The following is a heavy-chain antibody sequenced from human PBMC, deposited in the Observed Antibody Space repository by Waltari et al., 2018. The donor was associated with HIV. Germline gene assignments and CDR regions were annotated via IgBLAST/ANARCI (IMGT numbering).Heavy chain of an antibody. V-gene: IGHV3-66*01. CDR2: IYSGVGT. CDR1: GFTVGSNF. CDR3: ARVPRGPYGMDV. Sequence: EVQLVESGGGLVQTGGSLRLSCAASGFTVGSNFMRWVRQAPGKGLEWVSVIYSGVGTYYADSVKGRFTISRDNSKNTLYLQMNSLRAEDTAVYYCARVPRGPYGMDVWGQGTTVTVSS. J-gene: IGHJ6*02.